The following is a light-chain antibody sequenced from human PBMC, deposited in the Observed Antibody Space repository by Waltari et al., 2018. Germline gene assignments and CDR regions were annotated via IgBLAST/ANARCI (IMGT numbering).Light chain of an antibody. V-gene: IGKV3-20*01. J-gene: IGKJ1*01. CDR2: GAS. CDR3: QKNDRLPGT. Sequence: EIVLTQSPGTLSLSPGERGTLSCRARQGVSRFLAWYQQKPGQAPRLLIYGASTRATGIPGRFSGSGSGTDFSPTISRLEPEDFAVSYCQKNDRLPGTVGHGAKVELK. CDR1: QGVSRF.